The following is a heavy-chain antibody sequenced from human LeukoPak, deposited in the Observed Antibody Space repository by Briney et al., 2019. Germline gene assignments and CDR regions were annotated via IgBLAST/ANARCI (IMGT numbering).Heavy chain of an antibody. CDR3: AQDHLAKPS. D-gene: IGHD3-3*02. Sequence: SGRSLRLSCAASGFTFSSYGMHWVRQAPGKGLEWVAVISYDGSNKYYADSVKGRFTISRDNSKNTLYLLMNNLRAEDTAVYYCAQDHLAKPSWGQGTLVTVSS. CDR2: ISYDGSNK. CDR1: GFTFSSYG. V-gene: IGHV3-30*18. J-gene: IGHJ5*02.